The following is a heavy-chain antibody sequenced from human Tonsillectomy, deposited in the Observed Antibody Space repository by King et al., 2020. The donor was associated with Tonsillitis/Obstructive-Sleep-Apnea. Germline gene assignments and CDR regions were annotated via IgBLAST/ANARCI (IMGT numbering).Heavy chain of an antibody. V-gene: IGHV4-59*01. CDR1: GGSISNYS. J-gene: IGHJ3*02. D-gene: IGHD2-8*01. CDR3: AREGAVMNAFDI. Sequence: QLQESGPGLVKPSETLSLTCTVSGGSISNYSWSWLRQPPGKGLECIGYIYYSGGTNYNPSIKSRVTISVDTSKNQVSLKLSSVTAADTAVYYCAREGAVMNAFDIWGQGTMVTVSS. CDR2: IYYSGGT.